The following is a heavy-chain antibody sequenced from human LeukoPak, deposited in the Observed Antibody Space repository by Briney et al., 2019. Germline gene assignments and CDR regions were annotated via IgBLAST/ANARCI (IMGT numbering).Heavy chain of an antibody. D-gene: IGHD1-26*01. CDR2: INPSGSST. Sequence: VASVKVSCKAFGYTFTGYWMHWVRQAPGQGLEWMGLINPSGSSTSYAQKFQGRLSLTRDMSTSTDYMELSSLRSEDTAVYYCARDNSVGDTAWWFDPWGQGTLVTVSS. V-gene: IGHV1-46*01. CDR1: GYTFTGYW. J-gene: IGHJ5*02. CDR3: ARDNSVGDTAWWFDP.